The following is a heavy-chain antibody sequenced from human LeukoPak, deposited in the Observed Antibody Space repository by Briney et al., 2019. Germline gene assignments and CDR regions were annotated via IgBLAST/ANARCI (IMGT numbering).Heavy chain of an antibody. Sequence: SETLSLTCAVYGGSLSGYYWSWIRQPPGKGLEWIGEINHSGSTNYNPSLKSRVTISVDTSKNQFSLKLSSVTAADTAVYYCARLSGVSYWGQGTLVTVSS. CDR3: ARLSGVSY. CDR2: INHSGST. D-gene: IGHD6-13*01. CDR1: GGSLSGYY. V-gene: IGHV4-34*01. J-gene: IGHJ4*02.